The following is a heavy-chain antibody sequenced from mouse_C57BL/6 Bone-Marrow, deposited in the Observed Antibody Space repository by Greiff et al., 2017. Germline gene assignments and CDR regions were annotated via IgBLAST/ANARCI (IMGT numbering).Heavy chain of an antibody. V-gene: IGHV5-6*02. CDR3: ARQLRAFDY. D-gene: IGHD3-2*02. Sequence: EVMLVESGGDLVKPGGSLKLSCAASGFTFSSYGMSWVRQTPDKRLEWVATISSGGSYTYYPDSVKGRFTISRDNAKNTRYLQMSRLKSEDTAMYYCARQLRAFDYWGQGTTLTVSS. CDR1: GFTFSSYG. CDR2: ISSGGSYT. J-gene: IGHJ2*01.